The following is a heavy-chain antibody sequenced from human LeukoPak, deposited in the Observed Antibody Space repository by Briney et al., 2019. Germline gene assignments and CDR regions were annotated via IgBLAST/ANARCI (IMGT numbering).Heavy chain of an antibody. Sequence: GESLKISCTASGYSFSTYWIGWVRQMPGKGLEWMGIIYPGDSETRYSPSFQGQVTISADKSISTAYLQWSSLKASDTAMYYCARHPYYYDSSGYYFAYYGMDVWGQGTTVTVSS. J-gene: IGHJ6*02. CDR3: ARHPYYYDSSGYYFAYYGMDV. CDR2: IYPGDSET. V-gene: IGHV5-51*01. D-gene: IGHD3-22*01. CDR1: GYSFSTYW.